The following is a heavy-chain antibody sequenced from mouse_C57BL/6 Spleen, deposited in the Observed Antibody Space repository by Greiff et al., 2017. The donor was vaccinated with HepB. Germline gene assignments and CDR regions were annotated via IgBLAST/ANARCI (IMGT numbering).Heavy chain of an antibody. D-gene: IGHD3-3*01. CDR2: INPNNGGT. V-gene: IGHV1-22*01. J-gene: IGHJ2*01. CDR3: ARMGAGGSYYFDY. CDR1: GYTFTDYN. Sequence: VQLQQSGPELVKPGASVKMSCKASGYTFTDYNMHWVKQSHGKSLEWIGYINPNNGGTSYNQKFKGKATLTVNKSSSTAYMELRSLTSEDSAVYYCARMGAGGSYYFDYWGQGTTLTVSS.